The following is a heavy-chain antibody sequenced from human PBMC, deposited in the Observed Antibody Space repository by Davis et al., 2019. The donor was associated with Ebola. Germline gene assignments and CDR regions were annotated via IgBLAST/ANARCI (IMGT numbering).Heavy chain of an antibody. CDR1: GYTFTGYY. CDR3: ARDQITGTPFGDGSHYYYYGMDV. CDR2: INPNSGGT. V-gene: IGHV1-2*02. D-gene: IGHD1-20*01. J-gene: IGHJ6*02. Sequence: ASVKVSCKASGYTFTGYYMHWVRQAPGQGLEWMGWINPNSGGTNYAQKFQGRVTMTRDTSISTAYMELSRLRSDDTAVYYCARDQITGTPFGDGSHYYYYGMDVWGQGTTVTVSS.